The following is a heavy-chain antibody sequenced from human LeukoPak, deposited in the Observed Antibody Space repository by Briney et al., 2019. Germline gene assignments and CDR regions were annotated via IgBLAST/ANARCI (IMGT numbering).Heavy chain of an antibody. D-gene: IGHD6-19*01. V-gene: IGHV3-49*04. CDR1: GFTFCDYG. J-gene: IGHJ6*03. CDR2: MANEAHGATG. CDR3: ARERVWRMYRSGSGYRYYYYMDV. Sequence: GGSLRLSCTVSGFTFCDYGVTWVRQAPGRELEWVSFMANEAHGATGEYAAAVKDRFIISRDDSKSIAYLQMSSLRTEDTGVYYCARERVWRMYRSGSGYRYYYYMDVWGKGTTVIVSS.